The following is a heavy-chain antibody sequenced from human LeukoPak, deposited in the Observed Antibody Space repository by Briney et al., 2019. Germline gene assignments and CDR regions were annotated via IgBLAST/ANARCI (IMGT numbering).Heavy chain of an antibody. CDR1: RFTVRSYA. CDR3: EGTYYYDSSDDY. J-gene: IGHJ4*02. Sequence: PGGSLRLSCAASRFTVRSYAMSWVGQAPGQGLEWGLAISSSGTSTYYADSVKGRFTISRDNSKNTLYLQMNSLRAEDTAVYYCEGTYYYDSSDDYWGQGTLVTVSS. V-gene: IGHV3-23*01. CDR2: ISSSGTST. D-gene: IGHD3-22*01.